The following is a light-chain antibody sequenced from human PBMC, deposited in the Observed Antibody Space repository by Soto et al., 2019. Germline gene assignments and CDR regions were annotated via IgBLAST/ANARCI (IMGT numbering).Light chain of an antibody. Sequence: DIQMTQSPSTLSASVGDRVTITCRASQSISSWLAWYQQKPGKAPKLLIYKASSLESGVPSRFSGSGSGTEFTLTISSLQPDDFGTYYCQQYNSYSWTFAQGTKVAIK. V-gene: IGKV1-5*03. CDR2: KAS. J-gene: IGKJ1*01. CDR3: QQYNSYSWT. CDR1: QSISSW.